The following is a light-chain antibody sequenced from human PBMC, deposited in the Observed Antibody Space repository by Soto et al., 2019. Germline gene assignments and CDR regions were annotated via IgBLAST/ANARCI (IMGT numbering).Light chain of an antibody. J-gene: IGKJ1*01. Sequence: EIVLTQSPGTLSLSPGERATLSCRASQSISNSYLAWYQQKPGQAPRLLIYGASSRATGIPDRFSGGGSGTDFTLTISRLEPEDFAVYYCQQCGTSRTFGQGTKGEIK. V-gene: IGKV3-20*01. CDR3: QQCGTSRT. CDR1: QSISNSY. CDR2: GAS.